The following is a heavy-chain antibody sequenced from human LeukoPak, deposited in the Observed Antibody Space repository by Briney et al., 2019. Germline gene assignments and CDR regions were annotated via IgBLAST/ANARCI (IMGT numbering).Heavy chain of an antibody. Sequence: PGGSLRLSCAASGFTVSSSYMSWVRQAPGKGLEWVSVIYSGGSTYYADSVKGRFTISRDNSKNTLYLQMNSLRAEDTAVYYCARCIEWGTFDYWGQGTLVTVSS. CDR3: ARCIEWGTFDY. V-gene: IGHV3-53*01. D-gene: IGHD1-26*01. CDR1: GFTVSSSY. J-gene: IGHJ4*02. CDR2: IYSGGST.